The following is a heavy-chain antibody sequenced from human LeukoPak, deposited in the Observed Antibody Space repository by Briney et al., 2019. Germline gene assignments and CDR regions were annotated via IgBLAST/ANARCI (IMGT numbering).Heavy chain of an antibody. V-gene: IGHV1-2*02. D-gene: IGHD6-19*01. Sequence: GASVKVSCKASGYTFIGYFMHWVRQAPGQRLEWMGWINPNSGGTNYAQKFQGRVTMTRDTSINTAYMELSSLRSDDTAVYYCARLTDSSGWFAKYFQHWGQGTLVTVSS. CDR3: ARLTDSSGWFAKYFQH. CDR2: INPNSGGT. CDR1: GYTFIGYF. J-gene: IGHJ1*01.